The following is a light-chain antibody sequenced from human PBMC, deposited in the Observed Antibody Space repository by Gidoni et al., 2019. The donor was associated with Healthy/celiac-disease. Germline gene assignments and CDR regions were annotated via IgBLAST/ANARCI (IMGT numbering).Light chain of an antibody. V-gene: IGLV3-1*01. Sequence: SYELTQRPSESVSPGQTASITCSGDKLGDKYACWYQQKPGQSPVLVIYQDSKRPSGIPERFSGSNSGNTATLTISGTQAMDEADYYCQAWDSSTVVFGGGTKLTVL. CDR3: QAWDSSTVV. J-gene: IGLJ2*01. CDR2: QDS. CDR1: KLGDKY.